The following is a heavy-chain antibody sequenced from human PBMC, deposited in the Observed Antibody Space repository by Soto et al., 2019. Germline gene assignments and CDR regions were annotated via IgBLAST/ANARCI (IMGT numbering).Heavy chain of an antibody. V-gene: IGHV4-34*01. J-gene: IGHJ4*02. CDR2: INHSGST. Sequence: QVQLQQWGAGLLKPSETLSLTCAVYGGSFSGYYWSWIRQPPGKGLEWIGEINHSGSTNYNPSLKSRVTISVATSKNQFSLKLSSVTAADTAVYYCARRARGGGDCYYTDYWGQGTLVTVSS. D-gene: IGHD2-21*02. CDR3: ARRARGGGDCYYTDY. CDR1: GGSFSGYY.